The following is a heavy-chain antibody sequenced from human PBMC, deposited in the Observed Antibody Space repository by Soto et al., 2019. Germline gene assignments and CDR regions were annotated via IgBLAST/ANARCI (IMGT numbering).Heavy chain of an antibody. V-gene: IGHV1-69*01. CDR1: GGTFSKDA. CDR3: TRVLGYTFEPGKTRYYAMDV. J-gene: IGHJ6*02. CDR2: LIPVFGSP. Sequence: QVQLVQSGAEVKKPGSSVTVSCKTSGGTFSKDALNWVRQAPGQGLEWMGLLIPVFGSPIYAQKFQGRIRIIADESPSTVFMDLSSLRAEDTAVYYCTRVLGYTFEPGKTRYYAMDVWGQGTPVFVSS. D-gene: IGHD5-18*01.